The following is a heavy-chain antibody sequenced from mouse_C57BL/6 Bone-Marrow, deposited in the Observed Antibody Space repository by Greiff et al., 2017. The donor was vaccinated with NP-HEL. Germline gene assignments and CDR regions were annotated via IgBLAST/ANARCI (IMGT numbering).Heavy chain of an antibody. CDR3: ARRGYYYGSSYDDY. Sequence: VKLQQPGAELVRPGTSVKLSCKASGYTFTSYWMHWVKQRPGQGLEWIGVIDPSDSYTNYNQKFKGKATLTVDTSSSTAYMQLSSLTSEDSAVYYCARRGYYYGSSYDDYWGQGTTLTVSS. V-gene: IGHV1-59*01. CDR2: IDPSDSYT. CDR1: GYTFTSYW. D-gene: IGHD1-1*01. J-gene: IGHJ2*01.